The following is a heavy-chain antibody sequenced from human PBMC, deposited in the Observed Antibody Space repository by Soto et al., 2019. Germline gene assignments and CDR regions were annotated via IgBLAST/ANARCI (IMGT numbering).Heavy chain of an antibody. V-gene: IGHV3-13*01. CDR1: GFTFSAFD. D-gene: IGHD2-8*02. CDR2: IGTLHDA. J-gene: IGHJ5*02. CDR3: ARQASYWHGGGGWFDP. Sequence: EVQLVESGGGLVEPGGSLRLSCAASGFTFSAFDMHWVRQATGKGLEWVAAIGTLHDAYYPDSVKGRFTISRENAKNSLYLQKNSLRGGDTGVDYCARQASYWHGGGGWFDPWGQGTLVTVSS.